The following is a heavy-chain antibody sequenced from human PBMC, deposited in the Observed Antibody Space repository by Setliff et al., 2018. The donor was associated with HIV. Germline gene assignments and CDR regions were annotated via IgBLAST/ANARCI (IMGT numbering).Heavy chain of an antibody. D-gene: IGHD2-2*01. J-gene: IGHJ5*02. CDR1: GGSMSSYY. Sequence: PSETLSLTCAVPGGSMSSYYWSWIRQTPGKGLEWIGYIYASGSTKYNPSLESRVTISVDTSKNQFSLKLSSVTAADTAVYYCARDGPHCITSSCPGAWFDPWGQGTLVTVSS. V-gene: IGHV4-59*12. CDR3: ARDGPHCITSSCPGAWFDP. CDR2: IYASGST.